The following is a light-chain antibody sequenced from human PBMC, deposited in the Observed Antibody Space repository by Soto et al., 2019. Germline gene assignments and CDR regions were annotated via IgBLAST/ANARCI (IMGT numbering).Light chain of an antibody. Sequence: DNVMTQSPDTLSVSPGDRATLSCMASRIIGHNYLAWYQQKRGQPPRLLIYATSTRATGIPDRFSGSGSVTNFTLTISRLEPEDFAVYYCQQFGISPWTFGQGAKVDI. CDR3: QQFGISPWT. J-gene: IGKJ1*01. V-gene: IGKV3-20*01. CDR2: ATS. CDR1: RIIGHNY.